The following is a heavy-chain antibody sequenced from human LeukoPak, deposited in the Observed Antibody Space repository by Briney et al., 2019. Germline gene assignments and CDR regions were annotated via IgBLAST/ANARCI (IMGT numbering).Heavy chain of an antibody. CDR2: IYTGGNT. D-gene: IGHD3-22*01. CDR3: ARGDDSGYYDYFDY. Sequence: GALRLSCAASGFTVDSNYLSWVRQAPGKGLEWVSTIYTGGNTYYAASVKGRFTISRDFSKNTVYLHMNSLRAEDTAMYYCARGDDSGYYDYFDYWGQGALVTVSS. CDR1: GFTVDSNY. J-gene: IGHJ4*02. V-gene: IGHV3-53*01.